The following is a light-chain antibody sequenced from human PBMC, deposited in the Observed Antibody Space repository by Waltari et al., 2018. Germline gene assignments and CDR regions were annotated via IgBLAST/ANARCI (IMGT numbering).Light chain of an antibody. V-gene: IGLV3-1*01. CDR2: RNT. CDR3: QVWDKTTGV. J-gene: IGLJ1*01. CDR1: QLGETY. Sequence: SYEVTQPLSVSVSPGQTASITCSGDQLGETYVCWYQQKPGQSPVLVIYRNTKRPSGLPERFSGSTSGNTATLTIVGTQALDESDYYCQVWDKTTGVFGTGTKVTVL.